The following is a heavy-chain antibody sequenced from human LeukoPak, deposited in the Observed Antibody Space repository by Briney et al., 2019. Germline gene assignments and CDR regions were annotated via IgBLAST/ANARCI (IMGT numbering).Heavy chain of an antibody. D-gene: IGHD6-13*01. V-gene: IGHV3-23*01. CDR1: GFTFSSYA. CDR3: AKLGAAAGRNWYVY. J-gene: IGHJ4*02. CDR2: ISGSGGST. Sequence: PGGSLRLSCAASGFTFSSYAMSWVRQAPGKGPEWVSAISGSGGSTYYADSVKGRFTISRDNSKNTLYLQMNSLRAEDTAVYYCAKLGAAAGRNWYVYWGQGTLVTVSS.